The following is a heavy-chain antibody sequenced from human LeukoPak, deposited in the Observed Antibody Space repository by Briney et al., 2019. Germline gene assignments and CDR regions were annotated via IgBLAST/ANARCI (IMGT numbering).Heavy chain of an antibody. J-gene: IGHJ4*02. CDR2: IYSSGST. Sequence: SETLSLTCTVSGGSISGYYWSWIRQPPGKGLEWIGYIYSSGSTNYNPSLKSRLTISVDTSKNQFSLKLSSVTAADTAVYYCARVVHGSGSYPYYFDYWGQGTLVTVSS. V-gene: IGHV4-59*12. D-gene: IGHD3-10*01. CDR3: ARVVHGSGSYPYYFDY. CDR1: GGSISGYY.